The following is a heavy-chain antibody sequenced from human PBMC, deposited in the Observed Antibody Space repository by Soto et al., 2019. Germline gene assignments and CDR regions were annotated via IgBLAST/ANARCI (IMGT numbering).Heavy chain of an antibody. CDR3: ARHMIRGVLTTNFDY. CDR1: GYSFTSYW. V-gene: IGHV5-51*01. J-gene: IGHJ4*02. Sequence: LGESLKISCKTSGYSFTSYWIGWVRQMPGKGLEWMGIIYPGDSDTRYSPSFQGQVTISADKSFSTAYLQWGSLKASDTAMYYCARHMIRGVLTTNFDYWGQGTLVTVSS. D-gene: IGHD3-10*01. CDR2: IYPGDSDT.